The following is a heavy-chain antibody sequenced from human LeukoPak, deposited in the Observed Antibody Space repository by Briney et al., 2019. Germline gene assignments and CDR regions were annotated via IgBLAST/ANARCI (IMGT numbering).Heavy chain of an antibody. V-gene: IGHV3-7*01. CDR1: GFTFSSSW. CDR2: IKSDGSET. D-gene: IGHD6-13*01. CDR3: ARDGTAAGLYFDL. J-gene: IGHJ4*01. Sequence: TGGSLRLSCAASGFTFSSSWMSWVRQAPGKGLEWVANIKSDGSETNYVDSVKGRFTVSRDNTKNSLYLQMSSLRAEDTAVYYCARDGTAAGLYFDLWGQGTLVTVSS.